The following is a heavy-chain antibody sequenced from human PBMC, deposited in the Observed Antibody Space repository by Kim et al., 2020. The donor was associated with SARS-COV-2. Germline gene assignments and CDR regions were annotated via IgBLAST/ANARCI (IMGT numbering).Heavy chain of an antibody. J-gene: IGHJ6*02. CDR2: INHSGST. CDR1: GGSFSGYY. D-gene: IGHD3-9*01. Sequence: SETLSLTCAVYGGSFSGYYWSWIRQPPGKGLEWIGEINHSGSTNYNPSLKSRVTISVDTSKNQYSLKLSSVTAADTAVYYCARGPLLRYFDWSYPDYYYYGMDVWGQGTTVTVSS. V-gene: IGHV4-34*01. CDR3: ARGPLLRYFDWSYPDYYYYGMDV.